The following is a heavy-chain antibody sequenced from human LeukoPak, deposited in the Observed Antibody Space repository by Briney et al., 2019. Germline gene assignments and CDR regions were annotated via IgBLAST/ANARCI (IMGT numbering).Heavy chain of an antibody. D-gene: IGHD5-18*01. Sequence: GGSLRLSCAASGFTFSNHAMSWVRQAPGKGLEWVSAISSGGGTTYYADSVKGRFTISRDNSKNTLYLQMNSLRAEDTAVYYCPRGYSYGWDFDYWGQGTLVTVSS. CDR3: PRGYSYGWDFDY. CDR2: ISSGGGTT. CDR1: GFTFSNHA. J-gene: IGHJ4*02. V-gene: IGHV3-23*01.